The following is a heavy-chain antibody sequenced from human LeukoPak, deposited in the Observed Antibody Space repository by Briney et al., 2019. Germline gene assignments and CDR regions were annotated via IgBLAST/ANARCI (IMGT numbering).Heavy chain of an antibody. CDR2: ISVYNGNT. CDR3: ATYYYGSGSYSSGFDY. J-gene: IGHJ4*02. V-gene: IGHV1-18*01. D-gene: IGHD3-10*01. Sequence: ASVKVSCKASGYTFAIYGISWVRQAPGQGQEWMGWISVYNGNTVYAQKLQGRVTMTTDTSTSTAYMELRSLRSDDTAVYYCATYYYGSGSYSSGFDYWGQGTLVTVSS. CDR1: GYTFAIYG.